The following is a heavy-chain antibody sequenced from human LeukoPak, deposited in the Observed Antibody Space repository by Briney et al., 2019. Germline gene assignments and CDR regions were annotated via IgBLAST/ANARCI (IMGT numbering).Heavy chain of an antibody. D-gene: IGHD3-22*01. J-gene: IGHJ4*02. CDR2: ISGYNGNT. CDR1: GYSFTSYG. V-gene: IGHV1-18*01. Sequence: GASLKVSCKASGYSFTSYGISWVRQAPGQGLEWMGWISGYNGNTNYAQRLQGRVTMTTDTSTSTAYMELRSLSSDDTAVYYCARDRPYYYDSSAYYSDFWGQGTLVTVSS. CDR3: ARDRPYYYDSSAYYSDF.